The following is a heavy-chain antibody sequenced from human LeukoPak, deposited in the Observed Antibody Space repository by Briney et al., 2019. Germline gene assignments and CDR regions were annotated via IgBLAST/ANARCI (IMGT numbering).Heavy chain of an antibody. J-gene: IGHJ4*02. V-gene: IGHV4-34*01. CDR3: ARGSGVRARRFDY. CDR2: INHSGST. D-gene: IGHD3-10*02. CDR1: GGSFGGYY. Sequence: SETLSLTCAVYGGSFGGYYWTWILQPPGKGLKWIGEINHSGSTNYNPSLRSRVTISVDTSKNQFSLKLSSVTAADTAVYYCARGSGVRARRFDYWGQGTLVTVSS.